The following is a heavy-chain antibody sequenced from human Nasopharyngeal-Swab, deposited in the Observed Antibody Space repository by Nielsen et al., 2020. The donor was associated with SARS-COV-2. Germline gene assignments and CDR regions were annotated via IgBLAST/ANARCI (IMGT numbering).Heavy chain of an antibody. D-gene: IGHD2-2*02. J-gene: IGHJ6*02. CDR3: ARGGYCSSTSCDTYYYYGMDV. V-gene: IGHV3-21*01. CDR1: GFTFSSYS. Sequence: GESLKISCAASGFTFSSYSMNWVRQAPGKGLEWVSSISSSSSYIYYADSVKGRFTISRDNAKNSLYLQMNSLRGEDTAVYYYARGGYCSSTSCDTYYYYGMDVWGQGTTVTVSS. CDR2: ISSSSSYI.